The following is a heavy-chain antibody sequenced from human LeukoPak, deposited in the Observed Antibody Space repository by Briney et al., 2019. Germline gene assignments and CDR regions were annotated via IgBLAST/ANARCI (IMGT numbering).Heavy chain of an antibody. CDR1: GYTFTSYA. CDR2: INAGNGNT. Sequence: VASVKVSCKASGYTFTSYAMHWVRQAPGQRLEWMGWINAGNGNTKYSQEFQGRVTITRDTSASTAYMELSSLRSEDMAVYYCARASYSGWYTFDYWGQGTLVTVSS. CDR3: ARASYSGWYTFDY. V-gene: IGHV1-3*03. J-gene: IGHJ4*02. D-gene: IGHD6-19*01.